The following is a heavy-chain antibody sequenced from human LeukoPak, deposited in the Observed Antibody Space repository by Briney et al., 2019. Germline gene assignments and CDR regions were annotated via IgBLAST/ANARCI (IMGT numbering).Heavy chain of an antibody. Sequence: SETLSLTCTVSGGSISSYYWSGIRQPPGKGLEWIGYIYYSGSTNYNPSLKSRVTISVDTSKNQFSLKLSSVTAADTAVYYCARGDAGSYGFDYWGQGTLVTVSS. J-gene: IGHJ4*02. CDR3: ARGDAGSYGFDY. CDR1: GGSISSYY. D-gene: IGHD1-26*01. V-gene: IGHV4-59*01. CDR2: IYYSGST.